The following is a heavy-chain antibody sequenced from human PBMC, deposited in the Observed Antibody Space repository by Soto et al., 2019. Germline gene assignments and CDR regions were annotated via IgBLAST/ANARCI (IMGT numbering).Heavy chain of an antibody. CDR3: ARAGHCSTTSCNNWFDP. D-gene: IGHD2-2*01. CDR1: GYSFTSHG. Sequence: QAQLVQSGSEVKKPWSSVKVSCKASGYSFTSHGISWVRQAPGQGLEWMAWISAYNGNTDHAQKLQGRVTLTTDPPTSTAYMELRSLRSDDTAVYYCARAGHCSTTSCNNWFDPLGQGTLVTVSS. J-gene: IGHJ5*02. V-gene: IGHV1-18*01. CDR2: ISAYNGNT.